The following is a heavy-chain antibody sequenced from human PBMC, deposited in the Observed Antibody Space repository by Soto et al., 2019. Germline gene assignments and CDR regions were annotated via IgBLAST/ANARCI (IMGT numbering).Heavy chain of an antibody. CDR2: ISAYNGNT. J-gene: IGHJ4*02. CDR1: GYTFTSYG. CDR3: ARDLLGYSSGWYQAFDY. D-gene: IGHD6-19*01. Sequence: VASVKVSCKASGYTFTSYGISWVRQAPGQGLEWMGWISAYNGNTNYAQKLQGRVTMTTDTSTSTAYMELRSLRSDDTAVYYCARDLLGYSSGWYQAFDYWGQGTLVTVSS. V-gene: IGHV1-18*01.